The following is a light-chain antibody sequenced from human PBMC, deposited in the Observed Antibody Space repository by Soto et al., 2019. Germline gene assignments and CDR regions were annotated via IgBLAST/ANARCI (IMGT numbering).Light chain of an antibody. J-gene: IGKJ1*01. CDR3: QQSYSTPRT. V-gene: IGKV1-39*01. Sequence: DIQMTQSPSSLSASVGDRVTITCRASQSITSYLNWYQQKLGKAPKLLIYGASSLQSGVPSRFSGSGSGTDFTLTISSLQPEEFATYYCQQSYSTPRTVGQGTKVDIK. CDR2: GAS. CDR1: QSITSY.